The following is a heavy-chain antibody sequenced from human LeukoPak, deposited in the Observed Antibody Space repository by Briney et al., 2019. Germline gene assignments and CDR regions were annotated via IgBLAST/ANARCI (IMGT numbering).Heavy chain of an antibody. CDR1: GFTFSSYA. V-gene: IGHV3-23*01. D-gene: IGHD3-3*01. Sequence: GGSLRLSCAASGFTFSSYAMSRVRQAPGKGLEWVSAISGSGGSTYYADSVKGRFTISRDNSKNTLYLQMNSLRAEDTAVYYCAKGSGDFWSGYYAYWGQGTLVTVSS. CDR2: ISGSGGST. J-gene: IGHJ4*02. CDR3: AKGSGDFWSGYYAY.